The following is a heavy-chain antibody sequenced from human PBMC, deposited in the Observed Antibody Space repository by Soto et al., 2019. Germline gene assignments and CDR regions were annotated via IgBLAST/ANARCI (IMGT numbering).Heavy chain of an antibody. CDR1: GGSISSYF. CDR3: ARDTGSYYLDS. V-gene: IGHV4-59*01. CDR2: IHYSGTT. J-gene: IGHJ4*02. Sequence: QVQLLESGPGLVKPSETLSLTCTIYGGSISSYFWSWIRQPPGKGLEWIGYIHYSGTTVYSPSLKSRVTMSIDTSENQFTLNLTSVTAADTAVYYFARDTGSYYLDSWGQGSLVTVSS. D-gene: IGHD1-26*01.